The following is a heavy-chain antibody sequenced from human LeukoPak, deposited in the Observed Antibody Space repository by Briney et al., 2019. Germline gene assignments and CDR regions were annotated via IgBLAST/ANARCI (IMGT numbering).Heavy chain of an antibody. D-gene: IGHD1-7*01. Sequence: SETLSLTCTVSGDSINSGDYYWSWIRQHPGKGLEWIGYIYYSGSTYYNPSLKSRVTISVDTSKNQFSLKLSSVTAADTAVFYCARVSGTSPLYYFDYWGQGTLATVSS. CDR1: GDSINSGDYY. J-gene: IGHJ4*02. CDR3: ARVSGTSPLYYFDY. V-gene: IGHV4-31*03. CDR2: IYYSGST.